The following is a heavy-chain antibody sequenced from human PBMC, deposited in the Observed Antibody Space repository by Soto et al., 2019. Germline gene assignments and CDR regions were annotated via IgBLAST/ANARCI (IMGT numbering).Heavy chain of an antibody. Sequence: EVQLVETGGGLIQPGGSLRLSCAASGFTVSSNYMSWVRQAPGKGLEWVSVIYSGGSTYYADSVKGRFTISRDNSKNTLYLQMNSLRAEDTAVYYCARVGRWELLSPDYWGQGTLVTVS. CDR2: IYSGGST. CDR3: ARVGRWELLSPDY. V-gene: IGHV3-53*02. D-gene: IGHD1-26*01. CDR1: GFTVSSNY. J-gene: IGHJ4*02.